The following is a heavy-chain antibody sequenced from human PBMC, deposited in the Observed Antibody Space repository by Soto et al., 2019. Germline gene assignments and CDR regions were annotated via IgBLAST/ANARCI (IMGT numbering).Heavy chain of an antibody. CDR3: ASTWFGESAGDY. CDR1: GFTFSSYA. J-gene: IGHJ4*02. D-gene: IGHD3-10*01. CDR2: ISYDGSNK. Sequence: PGGSLRLSCAASGFTFSSYAMHWVRQAPGKGLEWVAVISYDGSNKYYADSVKGRFTISRDNSKNTLYLQMNSLRAEDTAVYYCASTWFGESAGDYWGQGTLVTVSS. V-gene: IGHV3-30-3*01.